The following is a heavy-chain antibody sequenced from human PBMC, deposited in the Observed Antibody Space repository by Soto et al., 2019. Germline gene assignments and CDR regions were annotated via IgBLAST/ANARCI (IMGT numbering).Heavy chain of an antibody. V-gene: IGHV3-23*01. J-gene: IGHJ5*01. D-gene: IGHD6-6*01. CDR3: AKDHAREQFVRGENWFDS. CDR1: GFTFTNYA. CDR2: ISGSGVRT. Sequence: GGSLRLSCTASGFTFTNYAMSWARQAPGKGLEWVSTISGSGVRTYCADSVKGRFTISRDNSKNTLDLQMNSLRAEDTAIYYCAKDHAREQFVRGENWFDSWGQGTLVTVSS.